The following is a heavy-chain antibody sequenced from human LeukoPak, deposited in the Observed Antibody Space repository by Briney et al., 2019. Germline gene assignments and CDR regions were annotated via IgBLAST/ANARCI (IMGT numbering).Heavy chain of an antibody. D-gene: IGHD3-10*01. V-gene: IGHV3-23*01. J-gene: IGHJ4*02. CDR3: AKAKLLWFGETRYYFDY. Sequence: GGSLRLSCAASGFTFSSYAMSWVRQAPGKGLEWVSAISGSGGSTYYADSVKGQFTISRDNSKNTLYLQMNSLRAEDTAVYYCAKAKLLWFGETRYYFDYWGQGTLVTVSS. CDR1: GFTFSSYA. CDR2: ISGSGGST.